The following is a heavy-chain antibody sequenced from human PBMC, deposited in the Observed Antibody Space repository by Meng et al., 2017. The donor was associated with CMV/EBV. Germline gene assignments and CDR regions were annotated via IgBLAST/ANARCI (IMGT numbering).Heavy chain of an antibody. D-gene: IGHD3-10*01. CDR2: IGTAGDT. Sequence: GESLKISRAASGFTFSSYDMHWVRQATGKGLEWVSAIGTAGDTYYPGSVKGRFTISRENAKNSLYLQMNSLRAGDTAVYYCARAPPTFPPSGLGMDVWGQGTTVTVSS. J-gene: IGHJ6*02. V-gene: IGHV3-13*01. CDR1: GFTFSSYD. CDR3: ARAPPTFPPSGLGMDV.